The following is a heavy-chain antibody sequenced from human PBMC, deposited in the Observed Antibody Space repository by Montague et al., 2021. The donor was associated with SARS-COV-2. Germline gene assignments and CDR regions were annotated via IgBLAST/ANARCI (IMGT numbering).Heavy chain of an antibody. D-gene: IGHD3-22*01. V-gene: IGHV4-59*11. J-gene: IGHJ4*02. Sequence: SETLSLTCTVPGGSLNKHYWSWIRKAPGKELEWLGNIFYKGSTXXXVXXWGRVSMSLDTPQNQFSLRLTSLTAADTAVYYCARSISSSGARDNWGQGILVTVS. CDR1: GGSLNKHY. CDR3: ARSISSSGARDN. CDR2: IFYKGST.